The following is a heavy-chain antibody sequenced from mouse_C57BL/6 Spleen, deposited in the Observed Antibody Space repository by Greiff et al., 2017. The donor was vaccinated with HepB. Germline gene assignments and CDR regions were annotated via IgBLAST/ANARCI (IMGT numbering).Heavy chain of an antibody. CDR3: AKGGYSNTYAMDY. V-gene: IGHV1-55*01. Sequence: QVQLQQPGAELVKPGASVKMSCKASGYTFTSYWITWVKQRPGQGLEWIGDIYPGSGSTNYNEKFKSKATLTVDTSSSTAYMQLSSLTSENSAVYYCAKGGYSNTYAMDYWGQGTSVTVS. J-gene: IGHJ4*01. CDR2: IYPGSGST. CDR1: GYTFTSYW. D-gene: IGHD2-5*01.